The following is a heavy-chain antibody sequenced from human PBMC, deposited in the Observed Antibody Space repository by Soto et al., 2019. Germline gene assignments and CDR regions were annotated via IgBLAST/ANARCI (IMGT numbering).Heavy chain of an antibody. CDR1: GFTFSDYG. V-gene: IGHV3-33*01. CDR2: IWYDGSKK. J-gene: IGHJ4*02. D-gene: IGHD6-13*01. CDR3: TRDPRRGGSWDHFDY. Sequence: QVQLVESGGDVVQPGRSLRLSCVASGFTFSDYGLHWVRQAPGKGLEWVSVIWYDGSKKYYADSVKGRFTISRDNSKNTLYLEMNSLRAEDTAVYYCTRDPRRGGSWDHFDYWGQGTLVTVSS.